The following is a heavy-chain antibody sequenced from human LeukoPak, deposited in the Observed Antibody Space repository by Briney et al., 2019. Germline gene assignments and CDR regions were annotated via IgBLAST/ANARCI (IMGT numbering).Heavy chain of an antibody. Sequence: ASVKVSCKASGYTLTGYFIHWGRPAPRQGLEWIGRINPNSGDTYYAQNFQGRVTMTSDTSISTAYMELSRLRADDTAVYYCATDSGSGWIPDDYWGQGTLVTVSS. J-gene: IGHJ4*02. CDR3: ATDSGSGWIPDDY. V-gene: IGHV1-2*06. D-gene: IGHD6-19*01. CDR1: GYTLTGYF. CDR2: INPNSGDT.